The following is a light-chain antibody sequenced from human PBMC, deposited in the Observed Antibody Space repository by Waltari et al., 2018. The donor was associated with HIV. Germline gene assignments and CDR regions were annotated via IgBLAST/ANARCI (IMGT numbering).Light chain of an antibody. CDR1: RSFLHRDGVTC. J-gene: IGKJ1*01. CDR2: LNS. V-gene: IGKV2-28*01. Sequence: VMTQSPVVLSVTPGEPASISWKSNRSFLHRDGVTCVNWYVQRPGQSPELLIFLNSNRASGVADRFSGSGSGTDFTLRIGRVEAEDAAIYYCMQTLEIPWTFGQGTRLEI. CDR3: MQTLEIPWT.